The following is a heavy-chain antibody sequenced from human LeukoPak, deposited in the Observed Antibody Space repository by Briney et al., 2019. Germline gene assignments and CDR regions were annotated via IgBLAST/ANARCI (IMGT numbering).Heavy chain of an antibody. D-gene: IGHD6-13*01. Sequence: SQTLSLTCTVSGGSINNGDNYWSWIRQPPGRALEWIGFIFYRGTAYYNPSLKSRVTVSIDTSKNQFSLSLSSVTAADTAVYFCARIRGNRWYGWDYFDYWGQGTLVTVSS. CDR2: IFYRGTA. V-gene: IGHV4-30-4*01. CDR1: GGSINNGDNY. J-gene: IGHJ4*02. CDR3: ARIRGNRWYGWDYFDY.